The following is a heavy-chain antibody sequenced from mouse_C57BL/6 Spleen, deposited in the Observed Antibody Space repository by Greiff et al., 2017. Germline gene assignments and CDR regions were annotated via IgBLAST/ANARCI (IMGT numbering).Heavy chain of an antibody. D-gene: IGHD1-1*01. J-gene: IGHJ4*01. CDR1: GYSITSDY. Sequence: EVMLVESGPGLAKPSQTLSLTCSVTGYSITSDYWNWIRKFPGNKLEYMGYISYSGSTYYNPSLKSRISITRDTSKNQYYLQLNSVTTEDTATYYCARSPDYYGSSFAMDYWGQGTSVTVSS. CDR3: ARSPDYYGSSFAMDY. CDR2: ISYSGST. V-gene: IGHV3-8*01.